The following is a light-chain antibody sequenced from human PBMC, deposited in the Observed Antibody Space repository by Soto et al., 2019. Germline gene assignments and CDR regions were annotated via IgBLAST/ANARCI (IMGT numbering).Light chain of an antibody. V-gene: IGLV1-47*01. J-gene: IGLJ2*01. CDR2: RNN. CDR1: SSNIGSNY. Sequence: QCVLTQPPSASGTPGQRVTISCSGSSSNIGSNYVYWYQQLPGTAPKLLIYRNNQRPSGVPDRFSGSKSGTSASLAISGLRSEDEADYYCAAWDDSLSAVVFGGGTKLTVL. CDR3: AAWDDSLSAVV.